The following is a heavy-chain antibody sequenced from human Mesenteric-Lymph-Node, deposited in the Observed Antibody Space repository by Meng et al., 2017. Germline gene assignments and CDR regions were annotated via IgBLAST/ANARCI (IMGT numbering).Heavy chain of an antibody. Sequence: ASVKVSCKASGYTFTSYDINWVRQATRQGLEWMGWMNPNSGNTGYAQKFQGRVTITRNTSISTAYMELSSLRSEDTAVYYCARRVGATTFLKRQGIMYFDYWGQGTLVTVSS. CDR1: GYTFTSYD. CDR3: ARRVGATTFLKRQGIMYFDY. CDR2: MNPNSGNT. D-gene: IGHD1-26*01. J-gene: IGHJ4*02. V-gene: IGHV1-8*03.